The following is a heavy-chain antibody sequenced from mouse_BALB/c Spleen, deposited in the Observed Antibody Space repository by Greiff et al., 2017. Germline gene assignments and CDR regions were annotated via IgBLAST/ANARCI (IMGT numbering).Heavy chain of an antibody. J-gene: IGHJ3*01. CDR2: IDPANGNT. Sequence: LKESGAELVKPGASVKLSCTASGFNIKDTYMHWVKQRPEQGLEWIGRIDPANGNTKYDPKFQGKATITADTSSNTAYLQLSSLTSEDTAVYYCARIGNYDWFAYWGQGTLVTVSA. V-gene: IGHV14-3*02. CDR3: ARIGNYDWFAY. D-gene: IGHD2-1*01. CDR1: GFNIKDTY.